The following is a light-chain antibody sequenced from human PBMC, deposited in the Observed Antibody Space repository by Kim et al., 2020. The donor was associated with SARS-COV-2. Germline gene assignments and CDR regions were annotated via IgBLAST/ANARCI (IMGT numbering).Light chain of an antibody. CDR3: QQYNDWPPGDT. CDR2: DAS. Sequence: SPGERATLSCRASQTISSYLAWYQQKPGQAPRLLIYDASTRATGIPARFSGSGSGTEFTLTISSLQSEDFGIYYCQQYNDWPPGDTFGQGTKLEI. J-gene: IGKJ2*01. V-gene: IGKV3-15*01. CDR1: QTISSY.